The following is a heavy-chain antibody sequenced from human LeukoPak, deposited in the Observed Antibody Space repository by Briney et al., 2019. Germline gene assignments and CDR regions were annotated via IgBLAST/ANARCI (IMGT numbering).Heavy chain of an antibody. V-gene: IGHV1-18*04. D-gene: IGHD2-2*01. Sequence: ASVKVSCKASGYTFTSYGISWVRKGPGQGLDLMGWISAYNGNTNYAKKLQGRVTMTTDTSTSTAYMELRSLRSDDTAVYYCARDQLGCSSTSCYRDYYYYGMDVWGKGTTVTVSS. CDR2: ISAYNGNT. CDR1: GYTFTSYG. J-gene: IGHJ6*04. CDR3: ARDQLGCSSTSCYRDYYYYGMDV.